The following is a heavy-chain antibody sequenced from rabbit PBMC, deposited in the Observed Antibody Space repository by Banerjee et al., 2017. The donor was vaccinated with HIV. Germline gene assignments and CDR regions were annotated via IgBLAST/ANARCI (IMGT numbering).Heavy chain of an antibody. V-gene: IGHV1S40*01. CDR3: ARVCDGGAVDVYAKFRL. Sequence: QTLEESGGDLVKPGASLTLTCTASGFSFSRNCICWVRQAPGKGLEWIACIYTSSGSTWYACWAKGRFTISKTSSTTVTLPLTSLTAADTATYFCARVCDGGAVDVYAKFRLWGQGTLVTVS. CDR2: IYTSSGST. J-gene: IGHJ4*01. D-gene: IGHD6-1*01. CDR1: GFSFSRNC.